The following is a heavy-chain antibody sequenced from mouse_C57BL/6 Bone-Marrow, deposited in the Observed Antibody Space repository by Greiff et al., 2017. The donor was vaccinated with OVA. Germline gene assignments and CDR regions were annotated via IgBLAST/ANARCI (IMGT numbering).Heavy chain of an antibody. CDR1: GYAFSSSW. J-gene: IGHJ3*01. D-gene: IGHD2-4*01. V-gene: IGHV1-82*01. Sequence: VKLVESGPELVKPGASVKISCKASGYAFSSSWMNWVKQRPGKGLEWIGRIYPGDGDTNYNGKFKGKATLTADKSSSTAYMQLSSLTSEDSAVYFCAREGGLRPWFAYWGQGTLVTVSA. CDR2: IYPGDGDT. CDR3: AREGGLRPWFAY.